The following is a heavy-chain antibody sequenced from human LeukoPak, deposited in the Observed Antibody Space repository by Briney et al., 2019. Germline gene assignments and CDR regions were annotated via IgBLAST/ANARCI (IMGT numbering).Heavy chain of an antibody. CDR1: GFTFSSYA. D-gene: IGHD2-21*02. CDR3: AKVGYVVTTGPFFDY. Sequence: GGSLRLSCAASGFTFSSYAMSWVRQAPGKGLEWVSAISGSGGSTYYADSVKGRFTISRDNSKNTLYLQMNSLGAEDTAVYYCAKVGYVVTTGPFFDYWGQGTLVTVSS. CDR2: ISGSGGST. V-gene: IGHV3-23*01. J-gene: IGHJ4*02.